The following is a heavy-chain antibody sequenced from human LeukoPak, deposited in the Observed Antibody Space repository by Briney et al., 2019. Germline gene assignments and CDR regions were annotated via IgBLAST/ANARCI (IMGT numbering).Heavy chain of an antibody. Sequence: PGGSLRLSCAASGFTFSMYWMTWVRQAPGKGLEWVANIKQDGNEKYYVDSVKGRFTISRDNAKNSLYLQMNSLRAEDTAVYYCTREDHSNYNYWGQGTLVTVSS. CDR2: IKQDGNEK. CDR3: TREDHSNYNY. CDR1: GFTFSMYW. V-gene: IGHV3-7*01. J-gene: IGHJ4*02. D-gene: IGHD4-11*01.